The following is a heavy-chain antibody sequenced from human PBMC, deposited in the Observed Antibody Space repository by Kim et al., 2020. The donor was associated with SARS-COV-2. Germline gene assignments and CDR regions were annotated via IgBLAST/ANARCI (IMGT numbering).Heavy chain of an antibody. J-gene: IGHJ4*02. Sequence: YADSVKGRFTISRDNSKNTLYLQMNSLRAEDTAVYYCAKDVFGDVAFFDYWGQGTLVTVSS. D-gene: IGHD3-10*02. CDR3: AKDVFGDVAFFDY. V-gene: IGHV3-30*02.